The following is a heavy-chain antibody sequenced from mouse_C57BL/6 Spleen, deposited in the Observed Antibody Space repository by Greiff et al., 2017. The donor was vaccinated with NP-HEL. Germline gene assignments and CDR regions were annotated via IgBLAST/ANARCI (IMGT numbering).Heavy chain of an antibody. Sequence: QVQLKESGAELVRPGSSVKLSCKASGYTFTSYWMHWVKQRPIQGLEWIGNIDPSDSETHYNQKFKDKATLTVDKSSSTAYMQLSSLTSEDSAVYYCARSGYYAMDYWGQGTSVTVSS. V-gene: IGHV1-52*01. CDR3: ARSGYYAMDY. CDR1: GYTFTSYW. CDR2: IDPSDSET. J-gene: IGHJ4*01. D-gene: IGHD3-1*01.